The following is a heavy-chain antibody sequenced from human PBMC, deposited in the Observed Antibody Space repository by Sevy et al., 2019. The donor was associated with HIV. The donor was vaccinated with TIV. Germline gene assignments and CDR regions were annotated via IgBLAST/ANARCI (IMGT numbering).Heavy chain of an antibody. V-gene: IGHV3-30-3*01. CDR2: ISYDGSNK. CDR1: GFTFSSYA. CDR3: ARAMTTVTAFDY. Sequence: GGSLRLSCAASGFTFSSYAMHWVRQAPGKGLEGVAVISYDGSNKYYADSVKGRFTISRDNSKNTLYLQMNSLRAEDTAVYSCARAMTTVTAFDYWGQGTLVTVSS. J-gene: IGHJ4*02. D-gene: IGHD4-17*01.